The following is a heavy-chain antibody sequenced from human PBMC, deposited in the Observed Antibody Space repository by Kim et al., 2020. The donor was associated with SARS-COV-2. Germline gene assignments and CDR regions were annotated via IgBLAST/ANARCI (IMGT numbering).Heavy chain of an antibody. D-gene: IGHD2-15*01. CDR1: GFSLDTSKVG. CDR2: IYWDGEE. CDR3: AHNWAYCASSNCCGLEHYYLDF. J-gene: IGHJ4*02. V-gene: IGHV2-5*02. Sequence: SGPTLVNPTQTLTLTCTFFGFSLDTSKVGVGWIRQPPGKALEWLAAIYWDGEERYSPSLKSRLAITKDTSKNQVVLTMTNMDPVDTATYYCAHNWAYCASSNCCGLEHYYLDFWGRGTLVTVSS.